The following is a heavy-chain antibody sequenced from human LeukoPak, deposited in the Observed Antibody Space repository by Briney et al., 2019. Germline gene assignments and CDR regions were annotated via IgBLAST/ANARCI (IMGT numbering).Heavy chain of an antibody. CDR1: GFTFSTDW. D-gene: IGHD1-26*01. J-gene: IGHJ4*02. Sequence: GGSLRLSCAASGFTFSTDWMRWVRQAPGKGLEWVASIKQDGSEKYYVDSVKGRFTISSDYAKNSLYLQMNSLRAEDTAVYYCARDQVGAPRGYFDYWGQGTLVTVSS. CDR2: IKQDGSEK. CDR3: ARDQVGAPRGYFDY. V-gene: IGHV3-7*05.